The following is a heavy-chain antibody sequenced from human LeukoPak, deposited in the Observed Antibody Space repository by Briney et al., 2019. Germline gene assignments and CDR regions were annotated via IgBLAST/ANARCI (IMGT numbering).Heavy chain of an antibody. CDR3: ARDPPTMVRGSEFINWFDP. Sequence: EASVKVSCKASGGTFSSYAISWVRQAPGQGLEWMGRIIPIFGTANYAQKFQGRVTITTDESTSTAYMGLSSLRSEDTAVYYCARDPPTMVRGSEFINWFDPWGQGTLVTVSS. D-gene: IGHD3-10*01. J-gene: IGHJ5*02. CDR2: IIPIFGTA. V-gene: IGHV1-69*05. CDR1: GGTFSSYA.